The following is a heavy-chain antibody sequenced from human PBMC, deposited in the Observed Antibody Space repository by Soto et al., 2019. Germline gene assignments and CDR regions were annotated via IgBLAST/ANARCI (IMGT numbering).Heavy chain of an antibody. Sequence: EVQLLESGGGLVQPGGSLRLSCAASGFTFNTYVMNWVRQAPGKGLEWVSTISYSADKTHYADSLKGRFTISRDNSRDTLFRQMNSLRADDAAVYYCARRARTATTKWGAFDAWGQGTMVTVSS. CDR1: GFTFNTYV. CDR2: ISYSADKT. J-gene: IGHJ3*01. V-gene: IGHV3-23*01. D-gene: IGHD1-7*01. CDR3: ARRARTATTKWGAFDA.